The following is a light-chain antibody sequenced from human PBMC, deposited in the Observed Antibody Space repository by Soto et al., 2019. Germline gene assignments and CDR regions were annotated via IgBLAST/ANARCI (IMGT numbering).Light chain of an antibody. CDR3: QQRSAWPPLYT. CDR1: QSVSSS. V-gene: IGKV3-11*01. J-gene: IGKJ2*01. Sequence: EIVLTQSPATLSLSPGERATLSCRASQSVSSSLVWYQQRPGQAPRVLIYDASNRATGIPARFSGSGSVTDFTLTISSLETGDSAVYFCQQRSAWPPLYTFGQGTKLEI. CDR2: DAS.